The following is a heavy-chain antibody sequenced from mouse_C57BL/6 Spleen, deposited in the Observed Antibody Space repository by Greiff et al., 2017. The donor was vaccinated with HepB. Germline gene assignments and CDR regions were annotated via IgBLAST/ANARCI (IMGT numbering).Heavy chain of an antibody. CDR1: GFNIKDDY. CDR3: TTDYYGSSYEGAWFAY. J-gene: IGHJ3*01. Sequence: EVKLVESGAELVRPGASVKLSCTASGFNIKDDYMHWVKQRPEQGLEWIGWIDPENGDTEYASKFPGKATITADTSSNTAYLQLSSLTSEDTAVYYCTTDYYGSSYEGAWFAYWGQGTLVTVSA. CDR2: IDPENGDT. D-gene: IGHD1-1*01. V-gene: IGHV14-4*01.